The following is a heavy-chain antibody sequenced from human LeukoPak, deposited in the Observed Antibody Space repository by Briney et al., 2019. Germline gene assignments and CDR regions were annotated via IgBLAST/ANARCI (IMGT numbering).Heavy chain of an antibody. J-gene: IGHJ4*02. D-gene: IGHD2-15*01. V-gene: IGHV4-34*01. Sequence: SETLSLTCAVYGGSFSGYYWSWIRQPPGKGLEWIGEINHSGSTNYNPSLKSRVTKSVDTSKNQFSLKLSSVTAADTAVYYCARAYCSGGSCYPPVNYYFDYWGQGTLATVSS. CDR3: ARAYCSGGSCYPPVNYYFDY. CDR2: INHSGST. CDR1: GGSFSGYY.